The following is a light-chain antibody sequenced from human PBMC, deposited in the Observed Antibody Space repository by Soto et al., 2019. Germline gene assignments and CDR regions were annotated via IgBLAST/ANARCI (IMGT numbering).Light chain of an antibody. CDR3: QQYGSSGVT. Sequence: VFSHSPAPPCLSPEERAPLSCRARQSVSGRQLAWYQQRPGQAPRLLIYGASTRATGIADRFSGSGSGTDFTLTISRLEPEDFAVYYCQQYGSSGVTFGPGTKGDIK. J-gene: IGKJ3*01. CDR2: GAS. CDR1: QSVSGRQ. V-gene: IGKV3-20*01.